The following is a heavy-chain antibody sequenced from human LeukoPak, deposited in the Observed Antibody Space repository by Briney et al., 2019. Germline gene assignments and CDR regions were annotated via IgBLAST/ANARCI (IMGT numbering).Heavy chain of an antibody. CDR2: IKSKADGGTA. Sequence: PGGSLRLSCAVSGFSFSNAWMSWVRQVPGRGLEWVGRIKSKADGGTADFAAPVKGRFTISRDDSKNTLFLQMNSLKTEDTAVYYCTTDLNYYDIRRSAYWGQGTLVTVSS. CDR3: TTDLNYYDIRRSAY. CDR1: GFSFSNAW. V-gene: IGHV3-15*01. J-gene: IGHJ4*02. D-gene: IGHD3-22*01.